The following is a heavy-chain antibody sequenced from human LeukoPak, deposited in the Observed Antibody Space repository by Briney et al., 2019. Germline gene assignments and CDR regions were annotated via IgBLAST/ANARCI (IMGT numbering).Heavy chain of an antibody. Sequence: PGGSLRLSCAASGFTFSSYAMSWVRQAPARGLEWVSSLRGDGSTFYAESVKGRFTLSRDESRNTLYLQMNSLRDEDTAVYYCAKKYYYDSSGYYYGYYYGMDVWGQGTTVTVSS. CDR3: AKKYYYDSSGYYYGYYYGMDV. CDR2: LRGDGST. V-gene: IGHV3-23*01. CDR1: GFTFSSYA. J-gene: IGHJ6*02. D-gene: IGHD3-22*01.